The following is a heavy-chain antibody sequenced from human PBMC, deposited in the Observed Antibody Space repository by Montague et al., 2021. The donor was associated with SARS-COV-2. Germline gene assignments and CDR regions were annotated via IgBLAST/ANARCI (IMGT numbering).Heavy chain of an antibody. CDR1: GDSISNYS. V-gene: IGHV4-59*08. CDR2: NYYSGST. J-gene: IGHJ6*02. CDR3: ARHLRVTTVTFDMYHYGMDV. D-gene: IGHD4-11*01. Sequence: SETLSLTCSVSGDSISNYSWSWIRQSPGKGLEWIGYNYYSGSTNYNPSLTSRVAISVDTSKNQFSLKLSSVTAADTAVYYCARHLRVTTVTFDMYHYGMDVWGQGTTVTVSS.